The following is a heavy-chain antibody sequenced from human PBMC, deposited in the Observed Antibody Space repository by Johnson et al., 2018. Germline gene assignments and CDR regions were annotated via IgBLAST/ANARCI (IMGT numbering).Heavy chain of an antibody. V-gene: IGHV3-33*01. CDR2: IWYDGSNK. J-gene: IGHJ6*02. Sequence: QVQLVQSGGGVVQPGRSXRLSCAASGFTFSSYGMHWVRQAPGKGLEWVAVIWYDGSNKYYADSVKGRFTISRDNSKNTLYLQMNSLRAEDTAVYYCEREGDGGFLVVPMDVWGQGTTVTVSS. CDR1: GFTFSSYG. CDR3: EREGDGGFLVVPMDV. D-gene: IGHD3-10*01.